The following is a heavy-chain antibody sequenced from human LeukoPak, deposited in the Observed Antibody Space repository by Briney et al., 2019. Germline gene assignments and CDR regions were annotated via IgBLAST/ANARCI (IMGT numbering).Heavy chain of an antibody. CDR3: ARAPRRTAAINY. CDR2: IIPIFGTA. CDR1: GGTFSSYA. J-gene: IGHJ4*02. V-gene: IGHV1-69*13. Sequence: ASVKVSCKASGGTFSSYAFSCVRQAPGQGLEWMGGIIPIFGTANYAQKFQGRVTITADESTSTAYMELSSLRSEDTAVYYCARAPRRTAAINYWGQGTLVTVSS. D-gene: IGHD2-2*01.